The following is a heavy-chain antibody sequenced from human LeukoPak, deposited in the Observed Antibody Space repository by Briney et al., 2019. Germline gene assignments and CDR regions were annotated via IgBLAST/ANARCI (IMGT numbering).Heavy chain of an antibody. CDR3: TGDIFGARDC. J-gene: IGHJ4*02. CDR2: INPEETTI. D-gene: IGHD3-10*01. V-gene: IGHV3-74*01. CDR1: GLSFSNYW. Sequence: GGSLRLSCEASGLSFSNYWMHWVLQAPGKGLVWVSRINPEETTISYADSVKGRFTISRDNARNTLYLQMNSLRAEDTAVYFCTGDIFGARDCWRQGTLVTVSS.